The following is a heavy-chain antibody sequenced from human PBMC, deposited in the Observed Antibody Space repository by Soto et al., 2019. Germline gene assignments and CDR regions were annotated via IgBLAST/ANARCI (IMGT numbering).Heavy chain of an antibody. CDR3: ARAGGWFSFDY. V-gene: IGHV3-7*04. CDR1: GFSFGNYW. J-gene: IGHJ4*02. D-gene: IGHD6-19*01. Sequence: EVQLVESGGGLVQPGGSLRLSCTASGFSFGNYWMIWVRQAPGKGLEWVANIKQAGGEKDYVDSVKGRFTVSRDNYKKSLYLQMNSLRAEDTAVYYCARAGGWFSFDYWGQGTLVTVSS. CDR2: IKQAGGEK.